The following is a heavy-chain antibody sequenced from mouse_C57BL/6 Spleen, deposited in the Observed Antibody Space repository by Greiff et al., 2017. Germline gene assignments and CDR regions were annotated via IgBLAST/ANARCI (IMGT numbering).Heavy chain of an antibody. D-gene: IGHD2-1*01. CDR3: ARGSYGNYVAY. Sequence: QVQLKQPGAELVMPGASVKLSCKASGYTFTSYWMHWVKQRPGQGLEWIGEIDPSDSYTNYNQKFKGKSTLTVDKSSSTAYMQLSSLTSEDSAVYYCARGSYGNYVAYWGQGTLVTVSA. J-gene: IGHJ3*01. V-gene: IGHV1-69*01. CDR1: GYTFTSYW. CDR2: IDPSDSYT.